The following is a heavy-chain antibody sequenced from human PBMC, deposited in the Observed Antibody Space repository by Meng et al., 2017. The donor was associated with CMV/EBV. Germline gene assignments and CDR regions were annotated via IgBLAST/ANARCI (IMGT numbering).Heavy chain of an antibody. Sequence: GGSLRLSCAASGFTFSSYAMSWVRQAPGKGLEWVSAISGSGGSTYYADSVKGRFTISRDNSKNTLYLQMNSLRAEDTAVYYCAKCTITLTRRGVPYSSSSSRSSNYYYYGMDVWGQGTTVTVSS. CDR1: GFTFSSYA. D-gene: IGHD6-6*01. V-gene: IGHV3-23*01. J-gene: IGHJ6*02. CDR2: ISGSGGST. CDR3: AKCTITLTRRGVPYSSSSSRSSNYYYYGMDV.